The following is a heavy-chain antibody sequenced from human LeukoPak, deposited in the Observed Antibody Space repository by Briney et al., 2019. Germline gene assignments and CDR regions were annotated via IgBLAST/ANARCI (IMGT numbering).Heavy chain of an antibody. Sequence: SETLSLTCTVSGGSISSGGYYWSWIRQHSGRGLEWIGYIYDSGSTNYNPSLKSRVTISVDTSKNQFSLKLSSVTAADTAVYYCARGKFGELFRVWGQGTLVTVSS. CDR3: ARGKFGELFRV. CDR1: GGSISSGGYY. D-gene: IGHD3-10*01. CDR2: IYDSGST. V-gene: IGHV4-61*08. J-gene: IGHJ4*02.